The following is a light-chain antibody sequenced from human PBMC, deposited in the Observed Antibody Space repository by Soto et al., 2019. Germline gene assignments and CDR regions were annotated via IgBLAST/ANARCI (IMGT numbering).Light chain of an antibody. V-gene: IGLV4-60*02. Sequence: QSVLTQSSSASASLGSSVKLTCTLSSGHSSYIIAWHQQQPGKAPRYLMKLEGSGSYNKGSGVPDRLSGSSSGADRYLTISNLRFEDEADYYCETWDSNTRVFGGGTKLTVL. J-gene: IGLJ3*02. CDR3: ETWDSNTRV. CDR1: SGHSSYI. CDR2: LEGSGSY.